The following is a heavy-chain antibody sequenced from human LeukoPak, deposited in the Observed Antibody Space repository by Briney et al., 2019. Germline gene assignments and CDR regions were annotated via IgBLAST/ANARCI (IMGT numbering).Heavy chain of an antibody. CDR3: APVKGGY. CDR1: GFTVSSNY. J-gene: IGHJ4*02. Sequence: GGSLTLSCAASGFTVSSNYMSWVRQAPGKGLEWVSVIYSGGSTYYADSVKGRFTISRDNSKNTLYLQMNSLRAEDTAVYYCAPVKGGYWGQGTLVTVSS. D-gene: IGHD4-17*01. CDR2: IYSGGST. V-gene: IGHV3-66*01.